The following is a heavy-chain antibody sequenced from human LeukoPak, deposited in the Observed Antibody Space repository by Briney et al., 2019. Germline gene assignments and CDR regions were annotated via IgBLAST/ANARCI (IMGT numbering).Heavy chain of an antibody. CDR2: ISSSGSTI. J-gene: IGHJ4*02. V-gene: IGHV3-48*03. Sequence: GGSLRLSCAASGFTFSSYEMNWVRQAPGKGLEWVPYISSSGSTIYYADSLKGRFTISRDNAKNSLYLQMNSLRAEDTAVYYCARAHYYDSSGLDFWGQGTLVTVSS. CDR1: GFTFSSYE. CDR3: ARAHYYDSSGLDF. D-gene: IGHD3-22*01.